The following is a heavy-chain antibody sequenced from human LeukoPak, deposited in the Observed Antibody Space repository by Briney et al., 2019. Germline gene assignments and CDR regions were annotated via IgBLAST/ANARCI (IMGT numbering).Heavy chain of an antibody. CDR3: ARGDSGSYYFDY. J-gene: IGHJ4*02. Sequence: GGSLRLSCAASGFTFSSYEMNWVRQAPGKGLEWVSYISSSGSTIYYADSVKGRFTVSRDNAKNSLYLQMNSLRAEDTAVYYCARGDSGSYYFDYWGQGTLVTVSS. V-gene: IGHV3-48*03. D-gene: IGHD1-26*01. CDR1: GFTFSSYE. CDR2: ISSSGSTI.